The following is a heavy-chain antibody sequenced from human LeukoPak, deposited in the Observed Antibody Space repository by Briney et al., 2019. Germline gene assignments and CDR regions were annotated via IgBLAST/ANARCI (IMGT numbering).Heavy chain of an antibody. J-gene: IGHJ4*02. CDR3: AGAPDVARIFDY. D-gene: IGHD2-15*01. V-gene: IGHV3-21*01. CDR2: ISSSSSYI. CDR1: GFTFSSYS. Sequence: GGSLRLSCAASGFTFSSYSMNWVRQAPGKGLEWVSSISSSSSYIYYADSVKGRFTISRDNAKNSLYLQMNSLRAEDTAVYYCAGAPDVARIFDYWGQGALVTVSS.